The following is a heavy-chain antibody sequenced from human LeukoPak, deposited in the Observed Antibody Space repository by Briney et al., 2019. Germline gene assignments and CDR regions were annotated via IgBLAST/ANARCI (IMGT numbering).Heavy chain of an antibody. CDR2: LYSDGNT. Sequence: GGSLRLSCAASGFTVINNDMTWVRQAPGKGLEWVSVLYSDGNTKYADSVQGRFTISRDNSKNTLHLEMNSLSPDDTAVYYCARGVEPLAANTLAYWGQGTLVTVSS. V-gene: IGHV3-53*01. CDR3: ARGVEPLAANTLAY. CDR1: GFTVINND. D-gene: IGHD1-14*01. J-gene: IGHJ4*02.